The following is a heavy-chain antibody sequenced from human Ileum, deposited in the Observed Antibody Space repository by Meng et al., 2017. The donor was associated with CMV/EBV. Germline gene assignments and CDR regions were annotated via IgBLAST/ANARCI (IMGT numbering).Heavy chain of an antibody. D-gene: IGHD2-2*01. Sequence: SETLSLTCSVSGASISRNYWSWIRQSAGKGLEWIGYIYYSGSTNYNPSLKSRVTISVDTSKNQFSLKLSSVTAADTAVYYCARDSGRYCSSNSYRSYWYFDLWGRGTLVTVSS. V-gene: IGHV4-59*01. CDR3: ARDSGRYCSSNSYRSYWYFDL. CDR2: IYYSGST. CDR1: GASISRNY. J-gene: IGHJ2*01.